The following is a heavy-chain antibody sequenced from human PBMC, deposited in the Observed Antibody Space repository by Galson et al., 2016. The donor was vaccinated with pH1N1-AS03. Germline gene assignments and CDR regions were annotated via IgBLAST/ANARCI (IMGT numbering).Heavy chain of an antibody. CDR3: ARDAPEAPVGASFDY. D-gene: IGHD1-26*01. J-gene: IGHJ4*02. CDR2: ISFDGNAE. Sequence: SLRLSCAASGFTFGNSAMHWVRQAPGKGLAWVAVISFDGNAESYADSVMGRFTISRDNSKNTLYLQMNSLRPEDTAVYYCARDAPEAPVGASFDYWGQGTLVIVSS. CDR1: GFTFGNSA. V-gene: IGHV3-30*04.